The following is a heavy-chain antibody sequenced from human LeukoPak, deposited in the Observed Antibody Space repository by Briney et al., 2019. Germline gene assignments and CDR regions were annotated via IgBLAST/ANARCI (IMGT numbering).Heavy chain of an antibody. CDR1: GGTFSSYA. D-gene: IGHD1-7*01. CDR2: IIPILGTA. J-gene: IGHJ4*02. Sequence: ASVKVSCTASGGTFSSYAISWVRQAPGQGLEWMGGIIPILGTANYAQKFQGRVTITTDESTSTAYMELSSLRSEDTAVYYCASQLELRGGVDYWGQGTLVTVSS. V-gene: IGHV1-69*05. CDR3: ASQLELRGGVDY.